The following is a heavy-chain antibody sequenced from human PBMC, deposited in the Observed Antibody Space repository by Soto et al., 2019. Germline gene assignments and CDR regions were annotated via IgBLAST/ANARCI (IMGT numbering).Heavy chain of an antibody. J-gene: IGHJ3*02. CDR3: AKDRVNHNSVWDPFDI. D-gene: IGHD1-20*01. V-gene: IGHV3-23*01. CDR1: GFTFSLFA. CDR2: MGGSNDDT. Sequence: EVQLLESGGGLVQPGGSLRLSCAASGFTFSLFAMSWVRQAPGKGLEWVSGMGGSNDDTYYADSVKGRFTISRDNSNNTMFLQMNSLRAEDRAVYYCAKDRVNHNSVWDPFDIWGQGTMVTVSS.